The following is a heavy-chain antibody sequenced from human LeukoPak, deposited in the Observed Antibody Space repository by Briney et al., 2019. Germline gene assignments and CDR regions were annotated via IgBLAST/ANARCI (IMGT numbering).Heavy chain of an antibody. CDR3: ARGLYIAVAGWGPWELPPAGHDY. CDR2: IHSGTT. Sequence: PSEALSLTCMVSGGSLSSYFLSWVRQPAGEGLEWIGRIHSGTTTYNPSLKSRGTMSLDTAKNQRSLRLRTGTAADTALYYCARGLYIAVAGWGPWELPPAGHDYWGQGTLVTVSS. J-gene: IGHJ4*02. D-gene: IGHD6-19*01. CDR1: GGSLSSYF. V-gene: IGHV4-4*07.